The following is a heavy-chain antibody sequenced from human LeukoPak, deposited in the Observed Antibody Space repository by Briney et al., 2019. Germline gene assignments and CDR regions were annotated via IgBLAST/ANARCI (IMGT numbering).Heavy chain of an antibody. J-gene: IGHJ3*02. CDR3: AIPTRMGALRGFDAFDI. CDR1: GGTFSSYA. CDR2: IIPIFGTA. D-gene: IGHD3-16*01. Sequence: ASVKVSCKASGGTFSSYAISWVRQAPGQGLEWMGGIIPIFGTANYAQKFQGRVTITTDESTSTAYMELSSLRSEDTAVYYCAIPTRMGALRGFDAFDIWGQGTMVTVSS. V-gene: IGHV1-69*05.